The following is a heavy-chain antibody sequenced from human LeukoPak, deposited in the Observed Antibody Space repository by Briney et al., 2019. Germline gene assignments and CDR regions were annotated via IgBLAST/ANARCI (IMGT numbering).Heavy chain of an antibody. CDR1: RFTFSSYG. CDR2: IRYDGSNK. CDR3: AKTYEWLAKWGYYYYYMDV. Sequence: GGSLRLSCAASRFTFSSYGMHWVRQAPGKGLEWVAFIRYDGSNKYYADSVKGRFTISRDNSKNTLYLQMNSLRAEDTAVYYCAKTYEWLAKWGYYYYYMDVWGKGTTVTISS. J-gene: IGHJ6*03. D-gene: IGHD6-19*01. V-gene: IGHV3-30*02.